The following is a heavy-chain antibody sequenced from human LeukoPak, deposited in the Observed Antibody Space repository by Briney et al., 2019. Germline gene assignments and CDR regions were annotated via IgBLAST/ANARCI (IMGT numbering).Heavy chain of an antibody. J-gene: IGHJ4*02. V-gene: IGHV1-2*02. CDR1: GYIFTGYY. Sequence: ASVKVSCKASGYIFTGYYIHWVRQAPGQGLEWMGWINPNSGGTNYAQKFQGRVTMTRDTSISTAYMELSRLRSDDTAVYYCARVFMATTWFWGQGTLVTVSS. CDR2: INPNSGGT. D-gene: IGHD1-26*01. CDR3: ARVFMATTWF.